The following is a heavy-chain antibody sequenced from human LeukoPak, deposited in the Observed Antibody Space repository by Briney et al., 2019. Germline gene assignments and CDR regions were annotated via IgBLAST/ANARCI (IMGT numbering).Heavy chain of an antibody. J-gene: IGHJ1*01. CDR2: ITPNADRT. D-gene: IGHD3-22*01. Sequence: PGGSLRLSCAASGFTFSSYWMHWVRQAPGKGLVWVSFITPNADRTSYADSVEGRFTISRDNPRNTLYMQMNSLRDEDTALYYCAIMHGYYDGSGYWVQWGQGTLVTVSS. CDR1: GFTFSSYW. V-gene: IGHV3-74*03. CDR3: AIMHGYYDGSGYWVQ.